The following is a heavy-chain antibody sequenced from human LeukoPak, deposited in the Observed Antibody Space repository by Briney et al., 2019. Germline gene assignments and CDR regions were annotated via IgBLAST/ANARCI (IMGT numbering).Heavy chain of an antibody. Sequence: GGSLRLSCAASGFTVSTNCMTWVRQAPGQGLEWVSTIYSGGTTYYADSVMGRFTISRHNSRNTLYLQMNSLRAEDTAVYYCARVDTVMAYYFDLWGQGTLVTVSS. J-gene: IGHJ4*02. D-gene: IGHD5-18*01. CDR1: GFTVSTNC. CDR2: IYSGGTT. V-gene: IGHV3-53*04. CDR3: ARVDTVMAYYFDL.